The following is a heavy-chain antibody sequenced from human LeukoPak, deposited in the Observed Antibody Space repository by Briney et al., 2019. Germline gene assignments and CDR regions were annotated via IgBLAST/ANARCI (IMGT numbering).Heavy chain of an antibody. D-gene: IGHD3-9*01. CDR1: GGSISSYY. V-gene: IGHV4-59*08. CDR2: ISYSGST. J-gene: IGHJ4*02. CDR3: ARGMALYYDILTGYYPFDY. Sequence: SETLSLTCTVSGGSISSYYWSWIRQPPGKGLEWIGYISYSGSTNYNPSLKSRVTMSLDTSKDQFSLKLSSVTAADTAVYYCARGMALYYDILTGYYPFDYWGQGTLVTVSS.